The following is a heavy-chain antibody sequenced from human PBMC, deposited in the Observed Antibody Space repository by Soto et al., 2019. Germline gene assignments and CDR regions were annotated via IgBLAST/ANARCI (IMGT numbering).Heavy chain of an antibody. CDR3: AKDIRAGGYYYGYFDY. V-gene: IGHV3-9*01. Sequence: GGSLRLSCAASGFTFSDYYMSWIRQAPGKGLEWVSGISWNSGSIGYADSVKGRFTISRDNAKNSLYLQMNSLRAEDTALYYCAKDIRAGGYYYGYFDYWGQGTLVTVSS. CDR2: ISWNSGSI. J-gene: IGHJ4*02. D-gene: IGHD3-22*01. CDR1: GFTFSDYY.